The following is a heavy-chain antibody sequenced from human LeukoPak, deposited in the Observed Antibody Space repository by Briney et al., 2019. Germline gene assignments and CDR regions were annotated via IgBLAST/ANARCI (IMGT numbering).Heavy chain of an antibody. J-gene: IGHJ6*03. V-gene: IGHV4-38-2*01. CDR3: ARLAADYYYYMDV. CDR2: IYHSGST. Sequence: PSETLSLTCAVSGYSISSGYYWGWIRQPPGQGLEWIGSIYHSGSTYYNPSLKSRVTISVDTSKNQFSLKLSSVTAADTAVYYCARLAADYYYYMDVWGKGTTVTVSS. CDR1: GYSISSGYY.